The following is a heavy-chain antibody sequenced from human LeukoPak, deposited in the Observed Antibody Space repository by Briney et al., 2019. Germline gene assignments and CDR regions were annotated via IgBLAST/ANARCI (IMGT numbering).Heavy chain of an antibody. Sequence: SGGTLRLSCAASGFTFSTYDMSWVRHSPVRGLEWVSGLSGSGDRTYYTDSVKGRFTISRDNSKNVVYLEMNTVRAEDTALYFCARGGTLVRGGDPFDFWGQGALVTVSS. CDR1: GFTFSTYD. D-gene: IGHD3-10*01. V-gene: IGHV3-23*01. J-gene: IGHJ4*02. CDR2: LSGSGDRT. CDR3: ARGGTLVRGGDPFDF.